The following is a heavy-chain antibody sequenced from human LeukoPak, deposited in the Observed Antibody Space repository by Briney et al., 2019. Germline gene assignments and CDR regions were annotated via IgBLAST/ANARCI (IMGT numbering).Heavy chain of an antibody. CDR3: ARGAWGWLQVGNAFDI. CDR1: SGSISTSNYY. J-gene: IGHJ3*02. CDR2: IFYTGST. V-gene: IGHV4-39*07. Sequence: SSETLSLTCTVSSGSISTSNYYWGWVRQPPGKALEWIGNIFYTGSTYYSPSLKSRVTISVDTSKNQFSLKLSSVTAADTAVYYCARGAWGWLQVGNAFDIWGQGTMVTVSS. D-gene: IGHD5-24*01.